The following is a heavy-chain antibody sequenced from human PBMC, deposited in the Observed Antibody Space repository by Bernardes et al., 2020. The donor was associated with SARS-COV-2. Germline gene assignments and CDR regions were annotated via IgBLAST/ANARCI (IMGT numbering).Heavy chain of an antibody. CDR1: GVSMTSVSFY. CDR2: IYYTGAT. Sequence: SETLSLTCTVSGVSMTSVSFYGGWVRQPPGKGLEWIANIYYTGATYYNPSLRSRVTLALDTSKNQFSLRLSSATAADTAVYYCAFWSGYYNTFDYWGQGALVTVSS. CDR3: AFWSGYYNTFDY. J-gene: IGHJ4*02. D-gene: IGHD3-3*01. V-gene: IGHV4-39*01.